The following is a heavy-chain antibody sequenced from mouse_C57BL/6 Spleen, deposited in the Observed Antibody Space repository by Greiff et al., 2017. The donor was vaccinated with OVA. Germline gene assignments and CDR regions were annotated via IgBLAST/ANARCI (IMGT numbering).Heavy chain of an antibody. CDR3: TRGLGPLDY. Sequence: QVQLQQSGAELVRPGASVTLSCKASGYTFTDYEMHWVKQTPVHGLEWIGAIDPETGGTAYNQKFKGKAILTADKSSSTAYMELRSLTSEDSAVYYCTRGLGPLDYWGQGTTLTVSS. J-gene: IGHJ2*01. CDR1: GYTFTDYE. D-gene: IGHD4-1*01. V-gene: IGHV1-15*01. CDR2: IDPETGGT.